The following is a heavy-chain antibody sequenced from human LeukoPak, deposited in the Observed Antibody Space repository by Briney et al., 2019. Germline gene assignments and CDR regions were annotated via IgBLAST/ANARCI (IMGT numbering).Heavy chain of an antibody. CDR3: ARASGSYSWFFDY. CDR2: INSDGSTT. V-gene: IGHV3-74*01. J-gene: IGHJ4*02. CDR1: GFIFSSYA. D-gene: IGHD1-26*01. Sequence: GGSLRLSCSVSGFIFSSYAMHWVRQAPGEGLVWVSRINSDGSTTSYADSVKGRFTISRDNAKNTLYLQMNSLRAEDTAVYYCARASGSYSWFFDYWGQGILVTVSS.